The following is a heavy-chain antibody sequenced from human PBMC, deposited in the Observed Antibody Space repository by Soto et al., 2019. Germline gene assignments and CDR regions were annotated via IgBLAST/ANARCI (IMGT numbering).Heavy chain of an antibody. J-gene: IGHJ6*02. CDR2: ISAYNGNT. D-gene: IGHD6-6*01. CDR1: GYTFTSYG. CDR3: ARYGYRGIIAARPGEVGYYYYYGMDV. Sequence: QVQLVQSGAEVKKPGASVKVSCKASGYTFTSYGISWVRQAPGQGLEWMGWISAYNGNTNYAQKLQGRVTMTTDTTTSTANMELRSLRSDDTAVYYCARYGYRGIIAARPGEVGYYYYYGMDVWGQGTTVTVSS. V-gene: IGHV1-18*01.